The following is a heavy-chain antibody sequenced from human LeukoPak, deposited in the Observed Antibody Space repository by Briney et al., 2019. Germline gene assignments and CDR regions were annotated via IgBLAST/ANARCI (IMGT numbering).Heavy chain of an antibody. CDR3: ARQVGRGAFDI. CDR2: IYYSGST. J-gene: IGHJ3*02. Sequence: PSETLSLTCTVSGGSISSSSYYWGWIRQPPGKGLEWIGSIYYSGSTYYNPSLKSRVTISVDTSKNQFSLKLSSVTAADTAVYYCARQVGRGAFDIWGQGTMITVSS. CDR1: GGSISSSSYY. V-gene: IGHV4-39*07. D-gene: IGHD1-26*01.